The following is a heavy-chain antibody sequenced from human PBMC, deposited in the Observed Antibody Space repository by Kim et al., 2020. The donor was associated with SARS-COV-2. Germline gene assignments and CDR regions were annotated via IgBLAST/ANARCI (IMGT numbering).Heavy chain of an antibody. Sequence: DSVRGRFTISRDSSRNTLYRQMDSLTAEDTALYYCAKASSGWDDFDYWGQGTLVTVSS. D-gene: IGHD6-19*01. V-gene: IGHV3-23*01. CDR3: AKASSGWDDFDY. J-gene: IGHJ4*02.